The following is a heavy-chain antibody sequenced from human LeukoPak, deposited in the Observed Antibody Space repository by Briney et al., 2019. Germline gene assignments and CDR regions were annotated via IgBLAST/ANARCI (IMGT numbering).Heavy chain of an antibody. CDR2: IYTSGST. J-gene: IGHJ4*02. CDR1: GGSISSGSYY. CDR3: ARVPYYYDSSGFYSGYFDY. V-gene: IGHV4-61*02. Sequence: SETLSLTCTVSGGSISSGSYYWSWIRQPAGKGLEWIGRIYTSGSTNYNPSLKSRVTMSIDTSKNQFFLRLRSVTAADTAVYYCARVPYYYDSSGFYSGYFDYWGQGTLVTVSS. D-gene: IGHD3-22*01.